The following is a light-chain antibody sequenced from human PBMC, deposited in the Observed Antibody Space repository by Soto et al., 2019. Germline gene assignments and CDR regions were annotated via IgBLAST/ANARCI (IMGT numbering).Light chain of an antibody. CDR3: QQYNNWPRAT. Sequence: EIVVTQSPATLSVSPGERATLSCRASQSISSNLAWYQQKPGQAPRLLMFRTSSRATGFPARFSGSGSGTEFNLTISSLQSEDFGVYYRQQYNNWPRATFGGGTKVDIK. CDR2: RTS. V-gene: IGKV3-15*01. J-gene: IGKJ4*01. CDR1: QSISSN.